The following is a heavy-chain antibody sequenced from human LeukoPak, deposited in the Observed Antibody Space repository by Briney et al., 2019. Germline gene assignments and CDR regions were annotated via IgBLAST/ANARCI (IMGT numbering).Heavy chain of an antibody. J-gene: IGHJ1*01. V-gene: IGHV4-34*01. D-gene: IGHD3-22*01. CDR1: GGSFSGYY. CDR3: AREDDYDSSGYYYEPSEYFQH. CDR2: INHSGST. Sequence: SETLSLTCAVYGGSFSGYYWSWIRQPPGKGLEWIGEINHSGSTNYNPSLKSRATISVDTSKNQFSLKLSSVTAADTAVYYCAREDDYDSSGYYYEPSEYFQHWGQGTLVTVSS.